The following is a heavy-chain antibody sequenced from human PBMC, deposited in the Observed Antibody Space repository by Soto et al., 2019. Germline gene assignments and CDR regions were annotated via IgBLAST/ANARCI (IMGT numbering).Heavy chain of an antibody. Sequence: EVQLVESGGGLVQPGGSLRLSCAASGFTVSSNYMTWVRQAPGKGLEWVSVIYSGGSTYYADSVKGRFTISRDNSNNTLYLQMNSLRAEDTAVFYCARGLGGGYFDSWGQGTLVTVSS. CDR3: ARGLGGGYFDS. CDR2: IYSGGST. V-gene: IGHV3-66*01. D-gene: IGHD3-10*01. CDR1: GFTVSSNY. J-gene: IGHJ4*02.